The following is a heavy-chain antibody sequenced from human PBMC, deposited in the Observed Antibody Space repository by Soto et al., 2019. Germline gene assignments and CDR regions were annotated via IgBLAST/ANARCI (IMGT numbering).Heavy chain of an antibody. J-gene: IGHJ4*02. CDR2: ISGSGGST. Sequence: GGSLRLSCAASGFTFSSYAMSWVRQAPGKGLEWVSAISGSGGSTYYADSVKGRFTISRDNSKNTLYLQMNSLRAEDTAVYYCAKDAQDSSGYKTYYFDYWGQGTLVTVSS. CDR1: GFTFSSYA. V-gene: IGHV3-23*01. D-gene: IGHD3-22*01. CDR3: AKDAQDSSGYKTYYFDY.